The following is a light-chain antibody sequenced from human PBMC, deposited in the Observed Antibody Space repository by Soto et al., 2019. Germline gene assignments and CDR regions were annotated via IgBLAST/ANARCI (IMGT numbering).Light chain of an antibody. V-gene: IGKV3-15*01. CDR3: QQYNKWHPYT. CDR1: QSVSSN. Sequence: EIVMTQSQATLSVSPGERATLSCRASQSVSSNLAWYQQKPGQAPRLLIYGAATRATGIPARFSGSGSGTEFTLPISSLQSEDFAVYYCQQYNKWHPYTFGQGTKLEIK. CDR2: GAA. J-gene: IGKJ2*01.